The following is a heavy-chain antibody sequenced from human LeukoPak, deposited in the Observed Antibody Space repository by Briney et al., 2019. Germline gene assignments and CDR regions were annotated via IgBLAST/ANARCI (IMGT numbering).Heavy chain of an antibody. CDR2: INIDESVT. CDR1: EFTFRSYW. V-gene: IGHV3-74*01. CDR3: VRRRDGNNKGFDY. J-gene: IGHJ4*02. D-gene: IGHD5-24*01. Sequence: GGSLRLSCTASEFTFRSYWMHWVRQAPGKGLVWVSRINIDESVTTYADSVKGRFIISRDNAKNTVYLQMNSLRVEDTAVYFCVRRRDGNNKGFDYWAGEPWSPSPQ.